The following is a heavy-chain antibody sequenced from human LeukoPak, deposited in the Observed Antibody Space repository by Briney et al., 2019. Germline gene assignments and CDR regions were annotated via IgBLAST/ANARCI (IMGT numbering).Heavy chain of an antibody. V-gene: IGHV3-7*01. D-gene: IGHD2-15*01. CDR1: GFTYGFTFSKYW. Sequence: GGSLRLPCAASGFTYGFTFSKYWMSWARQGPGKGLEWVATIKEDGSEKFYVASVEGRFTISRDNAKNSLYLQMTSLRTDDTAVYYCVRDQLVLRDSKWSPGGWFDPWGQGALVTVSS. CDR3: VRDQLVLRDSKWSPGGWFDP. CDR2: IKEDGSEK. J-gene: IGHJ5*02.